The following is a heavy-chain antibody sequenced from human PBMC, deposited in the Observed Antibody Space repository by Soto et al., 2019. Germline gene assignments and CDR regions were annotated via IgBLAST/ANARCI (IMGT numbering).Heavy chain of an antibody. V-gene: IGHV3-13*01. CDR1: GFTFSSYD. CDR3: ARASYYYDSSGYYLYYFDY. J-gene: IGHJ4*02. D-gene: IGHD3-22*01. Sequence: EVQLVESGGGLVQPGWSLRLSCAASGFTFSSYDMHWVRQATGKGLEWVSAIGTAGDTYYPGSVKGRVTISRENAKNSLYLQMNSLRAGDTAVYYCARASYYYDSSGYYLYYFDYWGQGTLVTVSS. CDR2: IGTAGDT.